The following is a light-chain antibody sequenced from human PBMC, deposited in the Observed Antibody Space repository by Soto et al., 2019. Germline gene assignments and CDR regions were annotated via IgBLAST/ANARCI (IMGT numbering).Light chain of an antibody. V-gene: IGKV3-20*01. CDR1: QSVITY. CDR3: QQYGSTPLT. Sequence: ERVLTQSPGTLSLSPGERATLSCRASQSVITYLAWYQQKPGQAPRLLIYGASSRAAGIPDRFSGSGSVTDFTLTISRLEPEDVAVYYCQQYGSTPLTFGGGTKVESK. J-gene: IGKJ4*01. CDR2: GAS.